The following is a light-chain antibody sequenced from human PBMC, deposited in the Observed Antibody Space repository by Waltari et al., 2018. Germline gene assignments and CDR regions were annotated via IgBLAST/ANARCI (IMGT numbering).Light chain of an antibody. V-gene: IGLV5-39*01. CDR3: AIWYSSAWV. J-gene: IGLJ2*01. CDR1: SGINVGTYR. CDR2: FKSYSDK. Sequence: QPVLTQPTSLSASPGASARFPCTLHSGINVGTYRIYWYQQKPGSLPRYLLRFKSYSDKQQGSGVPRRFSGSKEPATNAGLLLISGLQSEDEADYYCAIWYSSAWVFGGGTKLTVL.